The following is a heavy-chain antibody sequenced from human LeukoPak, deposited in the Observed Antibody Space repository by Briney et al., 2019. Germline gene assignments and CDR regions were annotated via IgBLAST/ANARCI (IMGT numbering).Heavy chain of an antibody. D-gene: IGHD1/OR15-1a*01. CDR3: ARQKWEQQGRDYYFNGLDV. J-gene: IGHJ6*02. V-gene: IGHV4-38-2*02. Sequence: SETLSLTCTVSGYSISRGYYWGWIRQPPGKGLEWIGSIYHSGTAYYNPPLKSRVTISVDTSKNQFSLKLSSVTAADTAVYCARQKWEQQGRDYYFNGLDVWGPGTTVIVSS. CDR1: GYSISRGYY. CDR2: IYHSGTA.